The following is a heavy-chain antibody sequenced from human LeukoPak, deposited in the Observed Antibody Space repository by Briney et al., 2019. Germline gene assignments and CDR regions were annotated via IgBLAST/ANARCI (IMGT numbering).Heavy chain of an antibody. V-gene: IGHV4-39*01. J-gene: IGHJ4*02. CDR1: GGSISSSSYY. Sequence: PSETLSLTCTVSGGSISSSSYYWGWIRQPPGKGLEWIGSIYYSGSTYYNPSLKSRVTISVDTSKNQFSLKLSSVTAADTAVYYCATAGYCSSTSCYVESEFDCWGQGTLVTVSS. CDR3: ATAGYCSSTSCYVESEFDC. CDR2: IYYSGST. D-gene: IGHD2-2*01.